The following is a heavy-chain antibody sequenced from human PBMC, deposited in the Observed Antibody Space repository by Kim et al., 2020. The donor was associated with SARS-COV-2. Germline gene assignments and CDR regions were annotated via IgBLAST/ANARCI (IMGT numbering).Heavy chain of an antibody. CDR2: T. J-gene: IGHJ4*02. CDR3: ARARSGGSLDY. V-gene: IGHV4-4*02. D-gene: IGHD2-15*01. Sequence: TNYNPSRKSRVTRSVDKSKNEFSLKRSSVTGAGTAVYYCARARSGGSLDYWGQGTLVTVSS.